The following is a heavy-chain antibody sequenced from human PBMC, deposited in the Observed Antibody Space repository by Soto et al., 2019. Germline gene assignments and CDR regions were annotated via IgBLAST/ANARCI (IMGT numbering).Heavy chain of an antibody. CDR3: AHSFPVAAPFDY. D-gene: IGHD6-19*01. J-gene: IGHJ4*02. Sequence: QITLKESGPTLVKPTQTLTLTCTFSGFSLSTSGVGVGWIRQPPGKALEWLALIYWNDDKRYSPSLKSRLTITQDTSKNQVVLTMTNMDPVDTATYYCAHSFPVAAPFDYWGQGTLVTVSS. CDR1: GFSLSTSGVG. CDR2: IYWNDDK. V-gene: IGHV2-5*01.